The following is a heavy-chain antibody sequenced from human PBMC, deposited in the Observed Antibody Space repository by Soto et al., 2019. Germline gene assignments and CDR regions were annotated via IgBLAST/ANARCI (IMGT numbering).Heavy chain of an antibody. V-gene: IGHV3-23*01. CDR1: GFTFSSYA. J-gene: IGHJ6*02. D-gene: IGHD6-13*01. CDR3: AKVRSSSPLGYDYYGMDV. Sequence: GGSLRLSCAASGFTFSSYAMSWVRQAPGKGLEWVSAISGSGGSTYYADSVKGRFTISRDNSKNTLYLQMNSLRAEDTAVYYCAKVRSSSPLGYDYYGMDVWGQGTTVTVSS. CDR2: ISGSGGST.